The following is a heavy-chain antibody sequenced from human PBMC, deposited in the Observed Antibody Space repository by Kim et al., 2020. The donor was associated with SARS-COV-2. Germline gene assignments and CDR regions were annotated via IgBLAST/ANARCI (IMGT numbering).Heavy chain of an antibody. D-gene: IGHD3-22*01. CDR3: ARAPITMIVVVKAFDI. Sequence: ALKRRVTVSVDTAKNHFSLKLSSVTAADTAVYYCARAPITMIVVVKAFDIWGQGTMVTVSS. V-gene: IGHV4-31*02. J-gene: IGHJ3*02.